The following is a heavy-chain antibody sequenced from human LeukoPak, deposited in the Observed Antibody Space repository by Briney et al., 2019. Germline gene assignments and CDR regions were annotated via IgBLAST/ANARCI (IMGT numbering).Heavy chain of an antibody. Sequence: VKVSCKASGGTFSSYAISWVRQAPGQGLEWMGRIIPILGIANYAQKFQGRVTITADKSTSTAYMELSSLRSEDTAVYYCARGYSSSWYYFDYWGQGTLVTVSS. CDR2: IIPILGIA. CDR3: ARGYSSSWYYFDY. CDR1: GGTFSSYA. D-gene: IGHD6-13*01. J-gene: IGHJ4*02. V-gene: IGHV1-69*04.